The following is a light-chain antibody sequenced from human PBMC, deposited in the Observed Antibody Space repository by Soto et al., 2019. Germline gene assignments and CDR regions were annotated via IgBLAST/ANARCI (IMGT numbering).Light chain of an antibody. CDR2: AAS. V-gene: IGKV1-39*01. Sequence: DIQMTQSPSSLSASVGDRVTITCRASQSISSYLNWYQQKPGKAPKILIYAASSLQSGVQSRFSGSGSGTEFTLTIRSLQPDDSATYYCQKYESYSWTFGKGTTGDIK. J-gene: IGKJ1*01. CDR1: QSISSY. CDR3: QKYESYSWT.